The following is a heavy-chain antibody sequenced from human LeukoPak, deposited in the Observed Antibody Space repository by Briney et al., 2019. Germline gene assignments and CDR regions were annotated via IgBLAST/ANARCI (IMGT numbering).Heavy chain of an antibody. V-gene: IGHV4-4*07. J-gene: IGHJ6*03. Sequence: SETLSLTCTVSGGSISSYYWSWIRQPAGKGLEWIGRIYTSGSTNYNPSLKSRVTMSVDTSKNQFSLKLSSVTAADTAVYYCARHSSLRLSYYYYMDVWGKGTTVTVSS. CDR1: GGSISSYY. D-gene: IGHD2/OR15-2a*01. CDR2: IYTSGST. CDR3: ARHSSLRLSYYYYMDV.